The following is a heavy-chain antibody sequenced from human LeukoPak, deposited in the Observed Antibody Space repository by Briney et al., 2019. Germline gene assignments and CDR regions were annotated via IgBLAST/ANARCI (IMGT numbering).Heavy chain of an antibody. J-gene: IGHJ3*02. D-gene: IGHD3-22*01. CDR1: GFTFSFYC. CDR3: AKDYDSSGYYYDAFDI. Sequence: GGSLRLSCAASGFTFSFYCMSWVRQAPGKGLELVANIKQDGSEKYYVDSVKGRFTISRDNAKNSLYLQMNSLRAEDTAVYYCAKDYDSSGYYYDAFDIWGQGTMVTVSS. CDR2: IKQDGSEK. V-gene: IGHV3-7*01.